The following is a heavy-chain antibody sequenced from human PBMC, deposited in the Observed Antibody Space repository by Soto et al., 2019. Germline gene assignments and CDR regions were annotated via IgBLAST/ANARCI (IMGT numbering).Heavy chain of an antibody. CDR2: VFYGGT. CDR1: GRSMSSNY. Sequence: PETLSLTCSVSGRSMSSNYWSWIRQSPDTGLEWLGYVFYGGTDYNPSLGGRVSMSVETSKSQFSLKLTSVTVADTAVYYCASYRGALYFESWGPGILVTVSS. V-gene: IGHV4-59*01. J-gene: IGHJ4*02. D-gene: IGHD3-16*01. CDR3: ASYRGALYFES.